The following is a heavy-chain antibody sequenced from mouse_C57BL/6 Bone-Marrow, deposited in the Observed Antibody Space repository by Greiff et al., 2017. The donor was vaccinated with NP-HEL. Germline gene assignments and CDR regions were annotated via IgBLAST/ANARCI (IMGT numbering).Heavy chain of an antibody. J-gene: IGHJ3*01. V-gene: IGHV1-72*01. D-gene: IGHD1-1*01. Sequence: VQLQQSGAELVKPGASVKLSCKASGYTFTSYWMHWVKQRPGRGLEWIGRIDPNSGGTKYNEKFESKATLTVDKPSSTAYMQLSSLTSEDSAVYYCAKEVAYYYGSEGFAYWGQGTLVTVSA. CDR1: GYTFTSYW. CDR3: AKEVAYYYGSEGFAY. CDR2: IDPNSGGT.